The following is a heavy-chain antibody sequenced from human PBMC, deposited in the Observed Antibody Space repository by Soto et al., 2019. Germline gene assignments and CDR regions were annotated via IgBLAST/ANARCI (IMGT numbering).Heavy chain of an antibody. D-gene: IGHD3-16*01. CDR1: GSTIDDYA. CDR3: GKDLSPGGLES. Sequence: EVQVVESGGGLVQPGGSLTLSCVVSGSTIDDYAMHWVRQVPGKGLEWVSGIFWVGVGTGYADSVKGRFTLSRYRAKNSRSLQMNSLRIEDTAVYYCGKDLSPGGLESWGQGTLVTVSS. CDR2: IFWVGVGT. J-gene: IGHJ4*02. V-gene: IGHV3-9*01.